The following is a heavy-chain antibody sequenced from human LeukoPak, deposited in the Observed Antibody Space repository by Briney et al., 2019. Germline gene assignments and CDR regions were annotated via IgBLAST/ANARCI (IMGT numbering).Heavy chain of an antibody. CDR1: GGTFSMYA. CDR2: IIPILSMA. D-gene: IGHD3-16*01. Sequence: GSSVKVSCKASGGTFSMYAISWVRQAPGQGLEWMGRIIPILSMANYAQKFQGRVTITPDKSTSTAYMELSSLRSEDTAVYYCAREEYTYGGAFDIWGQGTMATVAS. J-gene: IGHJ3*02. CDR3: AREEYTYGGAFDI. V-gene: IGHV1-69*04.